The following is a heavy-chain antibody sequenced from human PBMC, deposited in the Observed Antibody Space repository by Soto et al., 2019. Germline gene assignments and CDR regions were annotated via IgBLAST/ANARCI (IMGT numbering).Heavy chain of an antibody. CDR1: GFTFGSYA. CDR3: AKDRTLGSGLDY. J-gene: IGHJ4*02. Sequence: GGSLRLSCAASGFTFGSYAMSWVRQAPGKGLEWVSAISGSGGSTYYADSVKGRFTISRDNSKNTLYLQMNSLRAEDTAVYYCAKDRTLGSGLDYWGQGTLVTVSS. V-gene: IGHV3-23*01. CDR2: ISGSGGST. D-gene: IGHD1-26*01.